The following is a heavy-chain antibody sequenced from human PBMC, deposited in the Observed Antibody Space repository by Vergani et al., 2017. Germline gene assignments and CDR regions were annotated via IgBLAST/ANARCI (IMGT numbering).Heavy chain of an antibody. Sequence: EVQLLESGGSLKQPGGSVRLSCAASGFTFSTYAMHWVRQAPGKGLEWVSALTGGGGSTYYAASFKGRVIISRDNSRDTLYLQMNSLRPEDTATYYCVKDAGSYENFFDSCGQGTLVTVSS. CDR1: GFTFSTYA. V-gene: IGHV3-23*01. J-gene: IGHJ4*02. D-gene: IGHD1-26*01. CDR3: VKDAGSYENFFDS. CDR2: LTGGGGST.